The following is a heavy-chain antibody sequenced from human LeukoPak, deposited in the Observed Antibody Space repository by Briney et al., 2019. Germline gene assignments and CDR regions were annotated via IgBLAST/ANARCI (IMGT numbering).Heavy chain of an antibody. V-gene: IGHV1-2*02. Sequence: ASVKVSCKASGYTFTGYYMHWVRQAPGQGLEWMGWINPNSGGTNYAQKFQGRVTMTRDTSISTAYMELSRPRSDDTAVYYCARVRQPSRYCSSTSCYHNWFDPWGQGTLVTVSS. CDR2: INPNSGGT. D-gene: IGHD2-2*01. CDR3: ARVRQPSRYCSSTSCYHNWFDP. J-gene: IGHJ5*02. CDR1: GYTFTGYY.